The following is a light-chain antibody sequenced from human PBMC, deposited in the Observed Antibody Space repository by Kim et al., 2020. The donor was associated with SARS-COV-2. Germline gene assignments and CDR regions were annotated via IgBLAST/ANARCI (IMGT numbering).Light chain of an antibody. CDR2: CKN. CDR1: NLRSYS. J-gene: IGLJ2*01. Sequence: LGNEVEITYQGANLRSYSANRYQKRPGQAPILVIYCKNNRPSGIPNRFSGSSSGTAASLTITGAQAEDEADYYYNSRDSSGNHVVFGGGTQLTVL. V-gene: IGLV3-19*01. CDR3: NSRDSSGNHVV.